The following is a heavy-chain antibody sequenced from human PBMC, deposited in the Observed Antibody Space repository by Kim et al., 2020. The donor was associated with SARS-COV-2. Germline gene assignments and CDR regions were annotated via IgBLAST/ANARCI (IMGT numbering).Heavy chain of an antibody. V-gene: IGHV1-69*13. CDR3: ARDGFEIAAARFGYGMDV. D-gene: IGHD6-13*01. J-gene: IGHJ6*02. Sequence: SVKVSCKASGGTFSSYAISWVRQAPGQGLEWMGGIIPIFGTANYAQKFQGRVTITADESTSTAYMELSSLRSEDTAVYYCARDGFEIAAARFGYGMDVWGQGTTVTVSS. CDR2: IIPIFGTA. CDR1: GGTFSSYA.